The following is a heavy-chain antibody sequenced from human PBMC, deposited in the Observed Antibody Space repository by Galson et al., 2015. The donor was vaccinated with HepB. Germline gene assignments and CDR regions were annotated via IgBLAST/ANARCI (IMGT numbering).Heavy chain of an antibody. V-gene: IGHV3-48*02. CDR3: AFRGTSGRVY. CDR1: GFTFGDYT. D-gene: IGHD3-10*01. Sequence: SLRLSCAASGFTFGDYTMNGVRQAPGKGLEWISYISSSSSTLYYADSVKGRFTISRDNAKKSLYLQMNSLRDEDAAVYYCAFRGTSGRVYWGRRALVTVSS. CDR2: ISSSSSTL. J-gene: IGHJ4*02.